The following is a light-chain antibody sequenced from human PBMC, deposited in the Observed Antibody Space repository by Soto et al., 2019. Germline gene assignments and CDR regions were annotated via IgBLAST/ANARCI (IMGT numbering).Light chain of an antibody. CDR2: AVS. J-gene: IGKJ4*01. CDR3: KQSSACPLT. CDR1: QGINNW. Sequence: DIQMTQPPSSVSAPVGDRVTITSRASQGINNWLAWYQQKPGKAPELLIYAVSYLQSGVPSRFSGSGSGTDFTLTISSLQPEDFATYFCKQSSACPLTFGGGTKVDI. V-gene: IGKV1-12*01.